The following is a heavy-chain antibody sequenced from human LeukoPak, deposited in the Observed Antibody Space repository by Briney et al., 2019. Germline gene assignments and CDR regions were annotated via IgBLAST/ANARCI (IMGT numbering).Heavy chain of an antibody. CDR1: GGSISSYY. D-gene: IGHD3-22*01. Sequence: SETLSLTCTVSGGSISSYYWSWIRQPPGKGLEWIGYIYCSGSTNYNPSLKSRVTISVDTSKNQFSLKLSSVTAADTAVYYCARGPNAYYYDSSGYYYAEYWGQGTLVTVSS. CDR2: IYCSGST. J-gene: IGHJ4*02. V-gene: IGHV4-59*01. CDR3: ARGPNAYYYDSSGYYYAEY.